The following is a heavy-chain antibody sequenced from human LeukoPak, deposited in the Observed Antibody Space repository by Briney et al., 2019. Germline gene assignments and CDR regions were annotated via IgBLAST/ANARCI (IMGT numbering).Heavy chain of an antibody. V-gene: IGHV4-34*01. CDR2: INHSGST. Sequence: PSETLSLTCAVYGGSFSGYYWSWIRQPPGKGLEWIGEINHSGSTNYNPSLKSRVTISVDTSKNQFSLKLSSVTAADTAVYYCARARDIVVVPAALNWFDPWGQGTLVTVSS. CDR3: ARARDIVVVPAALNWFDP. J-gene: IGHJ5*02. D-gene: IGHD2-2*01. CDR1: GGSFSGYY.